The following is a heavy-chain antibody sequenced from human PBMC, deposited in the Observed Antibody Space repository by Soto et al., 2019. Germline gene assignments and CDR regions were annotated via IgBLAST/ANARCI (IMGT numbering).Heavy chain of an antibody. J-gene: IGHJ4*02. CDR1: GFTFSSYG. Sequence: QVQLVESGRGVVQPGRSLRLSCAASGFTFSSYGMHWVRQAPGKGLEWVAAIWSDGSNNYYTDSVKGRFTISRDNSKHTLYLQMNSLRVEDTAVYYCAREVGSDWYFDYWGQGTLVTVSS. D-gene: IGHD6-19*01. CDR2: IWSDGSNN. CDR3: AREVGSDWYFDY. V-gene: IGHV3-33*01.